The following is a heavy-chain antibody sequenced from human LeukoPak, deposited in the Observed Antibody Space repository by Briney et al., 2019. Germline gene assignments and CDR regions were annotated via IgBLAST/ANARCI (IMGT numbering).Heavy chain of an antibody. Sequence: ASVRASCKASGYTFTGYFMHWVRQAPGQGLEWMGWINPNTGGTKYAQKFQGRVTMTRDTSIGTAYMELSTVTSDDTAVYFCARVHATGYFSLDLGYWGQGTLVTVSS. CDR2: INPNTGGT. D-gene: IGHD3-9*01. CDR1: GYTFTGYF. V-gene: IGHV1-2*02. CDR3: ARVHATGYFSLDLGY. J-gene: IGHJ4*02.